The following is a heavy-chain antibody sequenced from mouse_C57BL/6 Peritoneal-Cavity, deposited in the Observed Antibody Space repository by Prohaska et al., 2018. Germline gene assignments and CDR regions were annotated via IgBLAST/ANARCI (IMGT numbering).Heavy chain of an antibody. CDR2: INSDSSII. CDR1: GIDFSRYW. V-gene: IGHV4-1*01. Sequence: EVKLLQSGGGLVQPGGSLKLSCAASGIDFSRYWMSWVRRAPGKGLEWIGEINSDSSIINYAPYLKDKFIISRDNAKNTLYLQMSKVRSEDTALYQCAGRVWDGGWYFDVWGPAPTVFVSS. D-gene: IGHD4-1*01. J-gene: IGHJ1*01. CDR3: AGRVWDGGWYFDV.